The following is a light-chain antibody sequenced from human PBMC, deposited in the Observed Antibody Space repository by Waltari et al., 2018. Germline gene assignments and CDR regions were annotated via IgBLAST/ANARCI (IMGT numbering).Light chain of an antibody. Sequence: AVQMTQSPSSLSASVGDRVSITCWASRGVGSDLSWYQQKAGTAPKLLIYAISTLQSGVPSRFSGSGSATDFTLTISNLQPEDFATYYCLQDSYKPYSFGPGTKLEIK. CDR1: RGVGSD. V-gene: IGKV1-6*01. CDR2: AIS. CDR3: LQDSYKPYS. J-gene: IGKJ2*03.